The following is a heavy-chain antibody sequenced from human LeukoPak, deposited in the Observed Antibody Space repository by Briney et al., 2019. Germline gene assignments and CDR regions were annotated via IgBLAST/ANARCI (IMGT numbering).Heavy chain of an antibody. CDR1: GFTVSSDY. J-gene: IGHJ5*02. CDR3: AREHRDPATYFDP. V-gene: IGHV3-66*01. Sequence: GGSLRLSCAASGFTVSSDYMSWVRQAPGKGLEWVSTIYRGDSTYYADSVKGRFTISRDNSKNTLYLQLNSLRAEDTAVYYCAREHRDPATYFDPWGQGTLVTVSS. CDR2: IYRGDST. D-gene: IGHD6-25*01.